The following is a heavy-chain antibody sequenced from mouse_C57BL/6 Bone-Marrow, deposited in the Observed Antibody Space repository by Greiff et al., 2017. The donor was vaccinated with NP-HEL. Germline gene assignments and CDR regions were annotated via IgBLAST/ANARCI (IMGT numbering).Heavy chain of an antibody. V-gene: IGHV1-69*01. D-gene: IGHD3-1*01. CDR1: GYTFTSYW. CDR2: IDPSDSYT. Sequence: QVQLQQPGAELVMPGASVKLSCTASGYTFTSYWMHWVKQRPGQGLEWIGEIDPSDSYTNYNQQFKGKSTLTVDKSSSTAYMQLSSLTSEDSAVYYCAKSGAMDYWGQGTSVTVSS. J-gene: IGHJ4*01. CDR3: AKSGAMDY.